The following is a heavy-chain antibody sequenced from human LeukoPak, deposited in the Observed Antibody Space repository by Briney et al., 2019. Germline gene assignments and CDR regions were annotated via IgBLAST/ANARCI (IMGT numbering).Heavy chain of an antibody. CDR2: INAGNGNT. V-gene: IGHV1-3*01. Sequence: GASVKVSCKASGFTFTNHAMNWVRQAPGQRLEWMGWINAGNGNTKYSQRFQDRVTITRDTSANTAYMELSSLRSEDTAVYYCARGIWVRKDRRYYFDYWGQGTLVTVSS. CDR1: GFTFTNHA. J-gene: IGHJ4*02. D-gene: IGHD3-10*01. CDR3: ARGIWVRKDRRYYFDY.